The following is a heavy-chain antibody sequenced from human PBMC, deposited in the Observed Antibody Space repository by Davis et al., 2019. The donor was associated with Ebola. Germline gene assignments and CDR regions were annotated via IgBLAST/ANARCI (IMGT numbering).Heavy chain of an antibody. CDR2: IYPADSDT. Sequence: GESLKISCNGSGYSFTSYWIGWVRQTPGKGLEWVGIIYPADSDTRYSPSFQGQVTISADKSISTAYLQWSSLKASDTAMYYCATYYYHSSGYFYHAFDIWGHGTMVTVSS. CDR1: GYSFTSYW. D-gene: IGHD3-22*01. J-gene: IGHJ3*02. CDR3: ATYYYHSSGYFYHAFDI. V-gene: IGHV5-51*01.